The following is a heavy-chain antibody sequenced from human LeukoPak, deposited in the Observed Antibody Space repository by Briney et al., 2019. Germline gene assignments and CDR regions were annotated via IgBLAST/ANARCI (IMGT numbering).Heavy chain of an antibody. Sequence: ASVKVSCKASGYTFTSYDINWVRQATGQGLEWMGWMNPNSGNTGYAQKFQGRVTMTRNTSISTAYMELSSLRSEDTAVYYCARTDSSGYYYGYWGQGTLVTVSS. CDR3: ARTDSSGYYYGY. CDR2: MNPNSGNT. V-gene: IGHV1-8*01. J-gene: IGHJ4*02. D-gene: IGHD3-22*01. CDR1: GYTFTSYD.